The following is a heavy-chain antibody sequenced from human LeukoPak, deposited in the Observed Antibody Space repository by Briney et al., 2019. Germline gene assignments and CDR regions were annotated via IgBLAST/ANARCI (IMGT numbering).Heavy chain of an antibody. Sequence: ASVKVSCKASGYTFTGYYMHWVRQAPGQGLEWMGWINPNSGGTNYAQKFQGRVTMTRDASISTAYMELSRLRSDDTAVYYCARGGGNSWVWYFDLWGRGTLVTVSS. CDR1: GYTFTGYY. CDR2: INPNSGGT. D-gene: IGHD4-23*01. J-gene: IGHJ2*01. CDR3: ARGGGNSWVWYFDL. V-gene: IGHV1-2*02.